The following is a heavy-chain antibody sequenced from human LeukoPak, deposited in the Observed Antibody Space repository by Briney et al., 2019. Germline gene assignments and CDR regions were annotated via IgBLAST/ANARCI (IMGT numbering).Heavy chain of an antibody. D-gene: IGHD2-8*01. Sequence: TSSETLSLTCTVCGYSISRGYYWGWIRQPPGEGLEWIGSIYHSGSTYYNPSLKSRVTISLDKSKKQFSLKLSSVTAADTAVYYCARDTAMYRAFDIWGQGTMVTVSS. CDR3: ARDTAMYRAFDI. CDR2: IYHSGST. CDR1: GYSISRGYY. J-gene: IGHJ3*02. V-gene: IGHV4-38-2*02.